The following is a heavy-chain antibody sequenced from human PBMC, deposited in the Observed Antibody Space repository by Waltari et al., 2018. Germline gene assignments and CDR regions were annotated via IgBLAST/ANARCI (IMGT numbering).Heavy chain of an antibody. CDR1: GFTFSSYG. CDR2: IWYDGSNK. J-gene: IGHJ4*02. CDR3: AKAYSYGPQPWDY. D-gene: IGHD5-18*01. V-gene: IGHV3-33*06. Sequence: QVQLVESGGGVVQPGRSLRLSCAASGFTFSSYGMHWVRRAPGKGLEWVAVIWYDGSNKYYADSVKGRFTISRDNSKNTLYLQMNSLRAEDTAVYYCAKAYSYGPQPWDYWGQGTLVTVSS.